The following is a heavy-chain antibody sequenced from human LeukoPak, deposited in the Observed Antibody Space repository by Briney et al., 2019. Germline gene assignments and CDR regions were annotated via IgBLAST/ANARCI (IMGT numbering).Heavy chain of an antibody. CDR1: GYTFTSYG. CDR3: ARDDDSSSPDY. J-gene: IGHJ4*02. Sequence: VASVKVSCKASGYTFTSYGISWVRQAPGQGLEWMGWISAYNGNTNYAQKLQGRVTMTTDTSTSTACMELRSLRSDDTAVYYCARDDDSSSPDYWGQGTLVTVSS. D-gene: IGHD6-13*01. CDR2: ISAYNGNT. V-gene: IGHV1-18*01.